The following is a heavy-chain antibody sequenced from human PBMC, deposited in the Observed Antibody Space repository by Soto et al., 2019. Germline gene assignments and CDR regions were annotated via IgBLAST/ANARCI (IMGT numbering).Heavy chain of an antibody. CDR2: INPANGNT. Sequence: ASVKVSCKASGYTFTNYAMHWVRQAPGQRLEWMGWINPANGNTKYSQKFQGRVTIASDTSASTAYMELSSLRSADTALYYCARELNPRSNWNDFHAFDIWGQGTMVTVSS. V-gene: IGHV1-3*01. J-gene: IGHJ3*02. CDR3: ARELNPRSNWNDFHAFDI. D-gene: IGHD1-1*01. CDR1: GYTFTNYA.